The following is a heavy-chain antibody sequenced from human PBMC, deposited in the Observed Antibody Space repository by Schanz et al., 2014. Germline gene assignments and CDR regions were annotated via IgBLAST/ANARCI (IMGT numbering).Heavy chain of an antibody. CDR1: GFAFNNYG. CDR3: AKDLAAVGVFDY. D-gene: IGHD6-13*01. Sequence: QVQLAESGGGVVQPGRSLRLSCAASGFAFNNYGMHWVRQAPGKGLEWVALISYDGNTKYYADSVKGRFTISRDNSKNTLDLQMNSLRAEDTAIYYCAKDLAAVGVFDYWGQGSLVTVSP. V-gene: IGHV3-30*19. J-gene: IGHJ4*02. CDR2: ISYDGNTK.